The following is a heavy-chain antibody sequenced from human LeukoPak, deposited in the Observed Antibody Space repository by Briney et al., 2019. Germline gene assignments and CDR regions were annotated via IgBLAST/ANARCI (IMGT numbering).Heavy chain of an antibody. CDR2: MNPNSGNT. Sequence: ASVKVSCKASGYTFTSFDINWVRQATGQGLEWMGWMNPNSGNTGYAQKFQGRVTMTRNTSISTAYMELSSLRSEDTAVYYCAIRYGSGEKYYYYYYMDVWGKGTTVTVSS. CDR3: AIRYGSGEKYYYYYYMDV. V-gene: IGHV1-8*01. J-gene: IGHJ6*03. CDR1: GYTFTSFD. D-gene: IGHD3-10*01.